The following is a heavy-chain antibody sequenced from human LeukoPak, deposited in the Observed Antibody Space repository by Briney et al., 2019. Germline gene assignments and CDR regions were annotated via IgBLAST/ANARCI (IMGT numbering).Heavy chain of an antibody. D-gene: IGHD7-27*01. J-gene: IGHJ4*02. CDR1: GFTFSSYW. Sequence: GGSLRLSCAASGFTFSSYWMSWVRLAPGKGLEWVSGVSPPGGGTYYADSVKGRFTISRDDSRNTLSLQMNSLRVEDTAVYYCARDLAWGAFDYWGQGILVAVSS. CDR3: ARDLAWGAFDY. CDR2: VSPPGGGT. V-gene: IGHV3-23*01.